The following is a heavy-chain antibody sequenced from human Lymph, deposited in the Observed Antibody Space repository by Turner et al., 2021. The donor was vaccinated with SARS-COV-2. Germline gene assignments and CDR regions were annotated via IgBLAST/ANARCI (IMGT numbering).Heavy chain of an antibody. CDR3: ARDVTGPLGY. CDR1: GGTFSSYA. D-gene: IGHD1-20*01. CDR2: IIPMLDIA. J-gene: IGHJ4*02. Sequence: QVQLVQSGAEVKKPGSSVKVSCKASGGTFSSYAISWVRQAPGQGLEWMGGIIPMLDIANYAQKFQGRATITADKSTSTAYMELSSLRSEDTAVYYCARDVTGPLGYWGQGTLVTVSS. V-gene: IGHV1-69*10.